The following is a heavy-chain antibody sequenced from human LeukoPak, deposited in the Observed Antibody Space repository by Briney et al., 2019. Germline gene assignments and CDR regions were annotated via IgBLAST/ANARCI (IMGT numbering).Heavy chain of an antibody. J-gene: IGHJ4*02. CDR2: ISAYNGNT. V-gene: IGHV1-18*04. D-gene: IGHD6-19*01. CDR1: GYTFTSYG. Sequence: GASVKVSCKASGYTFTSYGISWVRQAPGQGLEWMGWISAYNGNTNYAQKLQGRVTMTTDTSTSTAYMELRSLRSDDTAVYYCARYNGYSSGWYVPNPTFDYWGRGTLVTVSS. CDR3: ARYNGYSSGWYVPNPTFDY.